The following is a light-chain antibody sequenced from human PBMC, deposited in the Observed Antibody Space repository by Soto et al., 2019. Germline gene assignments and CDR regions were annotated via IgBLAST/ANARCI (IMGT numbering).Light chain of an antibody. CDR3: QQYYTLIT. Sequence: DIVMTQSPDSLAVSLGERATINCKSSQSVLSSSNNKNYLAWYQQKPGQPPKLLIYWASTRESGVPDRFSGRGSGTDFTLTISSLQAEDVAVYYCQQYYTLITFGQGTRLEIK. CDR1: QSVLSSSNNKNY. J-gene: IGKJ5*01. CDR2: WAS. V-gene: IGKV4-1*01.